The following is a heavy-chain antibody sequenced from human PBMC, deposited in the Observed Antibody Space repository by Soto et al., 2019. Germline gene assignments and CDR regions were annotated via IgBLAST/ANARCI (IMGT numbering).Heavy chain of an antibody. V-gene: IGHV1-3*01. CDR1: GYNFTSYT. Sequence: GASVKISCKASGYNFTSYTMHWVRRAPGQRLEWMGWINAGNGNTKYSQKFQGRVTITRDTSASTVYMELSSLRSEDTAVYYCARVSGWYFLDYWGQGTLVTVSS. CDR3: ARVSGWYFLDY. J-gene: IGHJ4*02. CDR2: INAGNGNT. D-gene: IGHD6-19*01.